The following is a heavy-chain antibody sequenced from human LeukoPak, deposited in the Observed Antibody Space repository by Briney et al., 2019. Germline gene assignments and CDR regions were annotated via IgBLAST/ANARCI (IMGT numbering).Heavy chain of an antibody. Sequence: PGGSLRLSCAASGFSFNIYAMGWVRQAPGEGLEWVSVIGSGSVDKHYADTVRGRFDISRDNSKNRLFLQMNSLRVEDSGVYYCAELGITMIGGVWGKGTTVTISS. D-gene: IGHD3-10*02. CDR1: GFSFNIYA. V-gene: IGHV3-23*01. CDR2: IGSGSVDK. J-gene: IGHJ6*04. CDR3: AELGITMIGGV.